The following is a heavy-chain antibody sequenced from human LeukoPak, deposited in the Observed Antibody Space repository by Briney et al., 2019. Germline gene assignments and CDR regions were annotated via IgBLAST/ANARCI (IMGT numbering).Heavy chain of an antibody. CDR2: INPNNGGT. CDR3: ARGDIVGTTFSDAFDI. CDR1: GYAFTSYY. J-gene: IGHJ3*02. D-gene: IGHD1-26*01. Sequence: ASVKVSCKASGYAFTSYYMHWVRQAPGQGLEWMGWINPNNGGTNYAQKFQGRVTMTRDTSISTAYMELSSLRSDDTAVYYCARGDIVGTTFSDAFDIWGQGTMVTVSS. V-gene: IGHV1-2*02.